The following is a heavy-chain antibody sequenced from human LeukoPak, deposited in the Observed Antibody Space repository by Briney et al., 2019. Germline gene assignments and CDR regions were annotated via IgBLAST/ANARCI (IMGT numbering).Heavy chain of an antibody. J-gene: IGHJ6*03. Sequence: SETLSLTCTVSSGSISTSNYYWGWIRQPPGKGLEWIGSIYHSGSTYYNPSLKSRVTISVDTSKNQFSLKLSSVTAADTAVYYCAKYYDFWSGYFYVDVWGKGTTVTVSS. CDR3: AKYYDFWSGYFYVDV. D-gene: IGHD3-3*01. CDR1: SGSISTSNYY. CDR2: IYHSGST. V-gene: IGHV4-39*07.